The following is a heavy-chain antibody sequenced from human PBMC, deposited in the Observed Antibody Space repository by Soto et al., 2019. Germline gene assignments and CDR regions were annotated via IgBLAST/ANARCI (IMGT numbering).Heavy chain of an antibody. J-gene: IGHJ4*02. Sequence: SETLSLTCTVSGGSSSSGDYYWSWIRQPPGKGLEWIGYIYYSGSTNYSPSLTSRVTISVDTSKNQFSLKLSSVTAADTAVYYCARHRYSYGVYYFDYWGQGTLVTVSS. CDR2: IYYSGST. D-gene: IGHD5-18*01. CDR1: GGSSSSGDYY. V-gene: IGHV4-61*08. CDR3: ARHRYSYGVYYFDY.